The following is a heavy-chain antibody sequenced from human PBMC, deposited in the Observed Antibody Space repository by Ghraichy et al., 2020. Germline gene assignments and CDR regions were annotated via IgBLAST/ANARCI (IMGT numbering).Heavy chain of an antibody. Sequence: SETLSLTCTVSGGSISSYYWSWIRQPPGKGLEWIGYIYYSGSTNHNPSLKSRVTISVDTSKNQFSLKLSSVTAADTAVYYCARQPLGGGYYYYGMDVWGQGTTVTVSS. CDR3: ARQPLGGGYYYYGMDV. CDR2: IYYSGST. CDR1: GGSISSYY. D-gene: IGHD3-10*01. V-gene: IGHV4-59*08. J-gene: IGHJ6*02.